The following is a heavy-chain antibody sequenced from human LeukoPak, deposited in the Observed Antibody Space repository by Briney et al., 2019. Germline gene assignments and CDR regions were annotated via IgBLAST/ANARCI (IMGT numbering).Heavy chain of an antibody. CDR2: IKSKIDGGTT. J-gene: IGHJ4*02. Sequence: PGGSLRLSCAASGFTFSNAWMSCVRQGPGEGLEWVGRIKSKIDGGTTEYAAPVKGRFTMSKDPSKNTLDLKMNSLSADERAVYYCARNSGWYGVSWGQGTLVTVSS. V-gene: IGHV3-15*01. D-gene: IGHD6-19*01. CDR3: ARNSGWYGVS. CDR1: GFTFSNAW.